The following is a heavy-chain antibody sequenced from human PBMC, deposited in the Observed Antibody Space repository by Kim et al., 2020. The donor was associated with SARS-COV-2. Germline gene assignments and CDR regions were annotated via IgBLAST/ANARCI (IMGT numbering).Heavy chain of an antibody. J-gene: IGHJ6*03. CDR2: ISGSGIRT. D-gene: IGHD3-10*01. CDR3: AKDGSTYGPLRMDV. CDR1: RLSFSNYD. Sequence: GGSLRLSCAASRLSFSNYDMNWVRQAPGKGLEWVSFISGSGIRTNYADSVKGRFTISRDNSKNTLYLQMNRIGAEDTAVYYCAKDGSTYGPLRMDVWGKGTTVTVSS. V-gene: IGHV3-23*01.